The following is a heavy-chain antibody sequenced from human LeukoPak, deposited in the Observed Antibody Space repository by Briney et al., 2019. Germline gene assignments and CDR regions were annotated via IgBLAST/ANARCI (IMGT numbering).Heavy chain of an antibody. J-gene: IGHJ6*02. V-gene: IGHV4-30-2*01. CDR2: IYHSGST. CDR3: ARQPSGWYENYYYGMDV. CDR1: GGSISSGGYS. Sequence: SETLSLTCAVSGGSISSGGYSWSWIRQPPGKGLEWIGYIYHSGSTYYNPSLKSRVTISVDRSKNQFSLKLSSVTAADTAVYYCARQPSGWYENYYYGMDVWGQGTTVTVSS. D-gene: IGHD6-19*01.